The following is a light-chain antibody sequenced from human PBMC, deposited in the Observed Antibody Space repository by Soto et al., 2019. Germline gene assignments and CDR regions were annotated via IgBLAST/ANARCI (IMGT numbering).Light chain of an antibody. CDR1: QGIANY. J-gene: IGKJ4*01. V-gene: IGKV1-9*01. CDR3: QQLNSYPLT. Sequence: GAGVTITCRASQGIANYFAWYQQKPGKAPKLLIYAASTLQSGVPSRVSGSGSGTDFTLTISSLQPEDFATSYCQQLNSYPLTLGGGTTV. CDR2: AAS.